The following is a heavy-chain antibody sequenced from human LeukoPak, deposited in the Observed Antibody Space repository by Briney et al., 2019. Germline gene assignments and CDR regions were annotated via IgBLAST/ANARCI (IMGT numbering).Heavy chain of an antibody. V-gene: IGHV5-51*01. J-gene: IGHJ4*02. Sequence: AGASLKISCKGSGTSFTSYWIGGCRQMPGKVLWWRGIIYPGDSDTRYSPSFQGQVTISADKSISTAYLQWSSLKASDTAMYYCARRAGGNWAFDYWGQGTLVTVSS. CDR3: ARRAGGNWAFDY. CDR2: IYPGDSDT. D-gene: IGHD4-23*01. CDR1: GTSFTSYW.